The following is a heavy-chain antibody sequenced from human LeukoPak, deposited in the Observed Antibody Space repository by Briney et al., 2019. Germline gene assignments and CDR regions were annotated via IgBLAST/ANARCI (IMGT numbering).Heavy chain of an antibody. CDR3: AREDPYCSSTSCYGSDAFDI. CDR2: IYHSGST. Sequence: SETLSLTCTVSGYSISSGYYWGWIRQPPGKGLEWIGSIYHSGSTYYNPSLKSRVTISVDRSKNQFSLKLSSVTAADTAVYYCAREDPYCSSTSCYGSDAFDIWGQGTMVTVSS. CDR1: GYSISSGYY. D-gene: IGHD2-2*01. J-gene: IGHJ3*02. V-gene: IGHV4-38-2*02.